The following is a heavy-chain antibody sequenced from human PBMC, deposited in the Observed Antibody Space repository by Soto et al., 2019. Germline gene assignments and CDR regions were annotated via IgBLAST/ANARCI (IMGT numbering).Heavy chain of an antibody. D-gene: IGHD3-9*01. CDR3: ARHGAPGTYYDILTGYYMPYNWFDP. J-gene: IGHJ5*02. CDR2: INAGNGNT. V-gene: IGHV1-3*01. Sequence: GASVKVSCKASGYTFTSYAMHWVRQAPGQRLEWMGWINAGNGNTKYSQKFQGRATITRDTSASTAYMELSSLRSEDTAVYYCARHGAPGTYYDILTGYYMPYNWFDPWGQGTLVTVSS. CDR1: GYTFTSYA.